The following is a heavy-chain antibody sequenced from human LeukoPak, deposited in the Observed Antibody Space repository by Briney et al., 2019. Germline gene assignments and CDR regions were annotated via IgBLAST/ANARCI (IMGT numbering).Heavy chain of an antibody. D-gene: IGHD1-20*01. CDR1: GGSISSYY. Sequence: PSETLSLTCTVSGGSISSYYWSWIRQPPGKGLEWIGYIYYSGSTNYNPSLKSRVTISVDTSKNQFSLKLSSVTAADTAVYYCARSDARYNWNPRGFDPWGQGTLVTVSS. V-gene: IGHV4-59*08. J-gene: IGHJ5*02. CDR2: IYYSGST. CDR3: ARSDARYNWNPRGFDP.